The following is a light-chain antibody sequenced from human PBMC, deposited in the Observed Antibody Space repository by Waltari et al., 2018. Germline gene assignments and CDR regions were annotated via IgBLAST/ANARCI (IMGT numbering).Light chain of an antibody. V-gene: IGKV3-15*01. J-gene: IGKJ2*01. CDR2: DAS. Sequence: EKVMTQSPATLSVSPGERAPLSCRASQNVNNNLAWYQRKPGQAPRLLIYDASTRATGIPARFSGGGSGTEFTLSISSLQSEDFAVYYCQQYDNWPLTFGLGTKLEIK. CDR1: QNVNNN. CDR3: QQYDNWPLT.